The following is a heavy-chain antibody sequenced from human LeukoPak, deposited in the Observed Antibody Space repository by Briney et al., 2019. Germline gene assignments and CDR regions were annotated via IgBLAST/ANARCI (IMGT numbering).Heavy chain of an antibody. V-gene: IGHV4-61*01. CDR2: IYYSGST. J-gene: IGHJ4*02. Sequence: SETLSLTCTVSGGSVSSGSYYWSWIRQPPGKGLEWIGYIYYSGSTNYNPSPKSRVTISVDTSKNQFSLKLSSVTAADTAVYYCARVRLDYGSGSYYRSFDYWGQGTLVTVSS. D-gene: IGHD3-10*01. CDR3: ARVRLDYGSGSYYRSFDY. CDR1: GGSVSSGSYY.